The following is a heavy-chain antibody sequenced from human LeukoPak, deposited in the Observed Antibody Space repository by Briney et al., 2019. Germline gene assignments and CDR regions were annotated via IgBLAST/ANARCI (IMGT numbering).Heavy chain of an antibody. CDR3: ARGIGYYDSSGQY. CDR1: GGSFSGYY. Sequence: SETLSLTCAVYGGSFSGYYWSWIRQPPGKGLEWIGEINHSGGTNYNPSLKSRVTISVDTSKNQFSLKLSSVTAADTAVYYCARGIGYYDSSGQYWGQGTLVTVSS. CDR2: INHSGGT. D-gene: IGHD3-22*01. V-gene: IGHV4-34*01. J-gene: IGHJ4*02.